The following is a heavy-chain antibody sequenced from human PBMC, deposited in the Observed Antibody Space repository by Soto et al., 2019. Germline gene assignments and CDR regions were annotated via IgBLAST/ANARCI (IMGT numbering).Heavy chain of an antibody. CDR3: ASDRDSSGLRRYDY. Sequence: EVQLEESGGGLIKPGESLTLSCAASDFILSDAWMKWVRQAPGKGLEWVGRIKSKAHGGTTDYAAPLKGRFTILRDDSKNTLYLQMNSLQTEHTAMYYCASDRDSSGLRRYDYWGQGALVTVSS. V-gene: IGHV3-15*07. CDR2: IKSKAHGGTT. CDR1: DFILSDAW. J-gene: IGHJ4*02. D-gene: IGHD3-22*01.